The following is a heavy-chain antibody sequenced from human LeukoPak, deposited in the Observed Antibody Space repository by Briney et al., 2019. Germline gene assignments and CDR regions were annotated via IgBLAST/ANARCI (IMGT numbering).Heavy chain of an antibody. Sequence: EASVKVSCKASGGTFSSYAISWVRQAPGQGLEWMGGIIPIFGTANYAQEFQGRVTITADKSTSTAYMELSSLRSEDTAVYYCARVGYSSGWYSDNRFDPWGQGTLVTVSS. V-gene: IGHV1-69*06. J-gene: IGHJ5*02. CDR2: IIPIFGTA. CDR1: GGTFSSYA. CDR3: ARVGYSSGWYSDNRFDP. D-gene: IGHD6-19*01.